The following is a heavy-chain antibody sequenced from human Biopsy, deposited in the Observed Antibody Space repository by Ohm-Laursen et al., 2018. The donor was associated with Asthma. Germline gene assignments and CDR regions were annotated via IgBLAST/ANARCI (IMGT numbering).Heavy chain of an antibody. CDR2: INGDGSQK. Sequence: GSLRLSCSASGFTFGNFWMSWGRQTPGKGLEWVATINGDGSQKSYVDSVTGRFTISRDNSKNSLHLEMNSLRAEDTAVYFCARSVQAEEGVFWGQGARVTVSS. CDR3: ARSVQAEEGVF. CDR1: GFTFGNFW. V-gene: IGHV3-7*01. D-gene: IGHD2-15*01. J-gene: IGHJ4*02.